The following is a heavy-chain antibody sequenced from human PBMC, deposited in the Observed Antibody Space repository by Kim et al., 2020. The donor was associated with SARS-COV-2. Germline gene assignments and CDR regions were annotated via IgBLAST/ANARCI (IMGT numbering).Heavy chain of an antibody. D-gene: IGHD6-13*01. CDR1: GYTFTSYG. CDR3: ARDPGYSSSWLYYYYGMDV. V-gene: IGHV1-18*01. Sequence: ASVKVSCKASGYTFTSYGISWVRQAPGQGLEWMGWISAYNGNTNYAQKLQGRVTMTTDTSTSTAYMELRSLRSDDTAVYYCARDPGYSSSWLYYYYGMDVWGQGTTVTVSS. CDR2: ISAYNGNT. J-gene: IGHJ6*02.